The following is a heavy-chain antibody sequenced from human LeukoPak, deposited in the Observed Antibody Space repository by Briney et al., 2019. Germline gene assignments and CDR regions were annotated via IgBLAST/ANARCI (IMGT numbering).Heavy chain of an antibody. D-gene: IGHD3-22*01. Sequence: GGSLRLSCAASGFTFSSYAMSWVRQAPGKGLEWVSAISGSGGSTYYADSVKGRFTISRDNSKNTLYLQMNSLRAEDTAVYYCAKDRPNTCYDSSPTHFDYWGQGTLVTVSS. J-gene: IGHJ4*02. CDR3: AKDRPNTCYDSSPTHFDY. CDR2: ISGSGGST. CDR1: GFTFSSYA. V-gene: IGHV3-23*01.